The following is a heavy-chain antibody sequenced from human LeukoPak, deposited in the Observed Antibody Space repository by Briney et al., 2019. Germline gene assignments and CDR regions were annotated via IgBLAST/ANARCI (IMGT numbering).Heavy chain of an antibody. CDR3: VRDGRNGWHFDY. CDR2: TKGDESEK. D-gene: IGHD6-25*01. V-gene: IGHV3-7*01. Sequence: PGGSLRLSCTATGFPLSSYWMSWVRQAPGKGLEWVANTKGDESEKYYLDSVNGRFTISRNNAESSMSLQMNNLRAEDTAVYYCVRDGRNGWHFDYWGQGILVTVSS. CDR1: GFPLSSYW. J-gene: IGHJ4*02.